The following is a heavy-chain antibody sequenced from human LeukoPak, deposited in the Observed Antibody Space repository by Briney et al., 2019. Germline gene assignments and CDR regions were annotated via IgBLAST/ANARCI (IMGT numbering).Heavy chain of an antibody. Sequence: GGSLRLSCAASGFTFSSYAMSWVRQAPGKGLEWVSAISGSGGSTYYADSVKGRFTISRDNSKNTLYLQMSSLRAEDTAVYYCAKLWWWLGYFDYWGQGTLVTVSS. CDR1: GFTFSSYA. CDR3: AKLWWWLGYFDY. D-gene: IGHD2-21*01. J-gene: IGHJ4*02. V-gene: IGHV3-23*01. CDR2: ISGSGGST.